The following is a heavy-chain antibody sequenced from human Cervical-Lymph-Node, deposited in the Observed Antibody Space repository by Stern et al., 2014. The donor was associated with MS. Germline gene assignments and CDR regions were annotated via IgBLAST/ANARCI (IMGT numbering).Heavy chain of an antibody. V-gene: IGHV1-69*01. D-gene: IGHD6-13*01. J-gene: IGHJ4*02. CDR3: ARHQGGIAAL. CDR2: ITPLFGTA. CDR1: GDSFSNFD. Sequence: MQLVESGAEVKKPGSSVKVSCKASGDSFSNFDIGWVRQAPGQGPEWLGGITPLFGTANYAQSLQGRVAFTADESTSTTYMELSSLRSDDTAVYYCARHQGGIAALWGQGTLVIVSS.